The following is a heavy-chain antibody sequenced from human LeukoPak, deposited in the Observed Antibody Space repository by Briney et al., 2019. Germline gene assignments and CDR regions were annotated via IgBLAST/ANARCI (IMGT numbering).Heavy chain of an antibody. J-gene: IGHJ6*02. CDR3: AREIPKRITIFGVVIDGMDV. Sequence: PSQTLSLTCGVSGGSISSGGFSWSWIRQPPGKGLEWIGYIYHSGSTYYKPSLKSRVTISVDTSKNQFSLKLSSVTAADTAVYYCAREIPKRITIFGVVIDGMDVWGQGTTVTVSS. D-gene: IGHD3-3*01. CDR2: IYHSGST. CDR1: GGSISSGGFS. V-gene: IGHV4-30-2*01.